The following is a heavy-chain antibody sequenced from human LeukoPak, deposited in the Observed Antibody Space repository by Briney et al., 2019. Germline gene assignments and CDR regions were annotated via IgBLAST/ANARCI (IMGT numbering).Heavy chain of an antibody. D-gene: IGHD2-15*01. J-gene: IGHJ6*02. CDR1: GASINSADYY. V-gene: IGHV4-30-4*02. CDR2: INYSGNT. Sequence: PSETLSLTCTVSGASINSADYYWSWIRRPPGKGLEWIGYINYSGNTYYNPSLKSRVTISVDTSKNQFSLKLSSVTAADTAVYYCARKATIQPTRYCSGGSCPSVYYYYGMDVWGQGTTVTVSS. CDR3: ARKATIQPTRYCSGGSCPSVYYYYGMDV.